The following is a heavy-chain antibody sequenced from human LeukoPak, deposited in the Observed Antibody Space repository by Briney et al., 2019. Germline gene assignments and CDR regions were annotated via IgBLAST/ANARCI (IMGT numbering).Heavy chain of an antibody. D-gene: IGHD3-22*01. J-gene: IGHJ4*02. CDR1: GGTFSSYA. V-gene: IGHV1-69*05. Sequence: GASVKVSCKASGGTFSSYAISWVRQAPGQGLEWMGGIIPIFGTANYAQKFQGRVTITTDESTNTAYMELSSLRSEDTAVYYCAREPVPRSSGLQYWGQGTLVTVSS. CDR2: IIPIFGTA. CDR3: AREPVPRSSGLQY.